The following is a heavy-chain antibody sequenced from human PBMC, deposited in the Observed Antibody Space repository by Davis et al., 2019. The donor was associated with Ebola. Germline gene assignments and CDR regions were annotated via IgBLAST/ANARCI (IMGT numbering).Heavy chain of an antibody. V-gene: IGHV3-53*01. CDR3: AKVQYCSGGSCYYYYMDV. CDR1: GFTVGNNY. CDR2: LYSAGST. Sequence: PGGSLRLSCAASGFTVGNNYMSWVRQAPGKGLECVSVLYSAGSTYYADSVKGRFTISRDNSKNTLYLQMNSLRAEDTAVYYCAKVQYCSGGSCYYYYMDVWGKGTTVTVSS. D-gene: IGHD2-15*01. J-gene: IGHJ6*03.